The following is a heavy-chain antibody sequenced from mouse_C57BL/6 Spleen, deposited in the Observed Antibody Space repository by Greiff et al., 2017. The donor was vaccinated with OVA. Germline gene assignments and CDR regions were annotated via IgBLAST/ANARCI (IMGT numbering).Heavy chain of an antibody. CDR1: GYTFTDYN. V-gene: IGHV1-18*01. D-gene: IGHD2-1*01. CDR2: INPNNGGT. J-gene: IGHJ3*01. CDR3: ARWGIYYGNYGAY. Sequence: DVKLQESGPELVKPGASVKIPCKASGYTFTDYNMDWVKQSHGKSLEWIGDINPNNGGTIYNQKFKGKATLTVDKSSSTAYMELRSLTSEDTAVYYCARWGIYYGNYGAYWGQGTLVTVSA.